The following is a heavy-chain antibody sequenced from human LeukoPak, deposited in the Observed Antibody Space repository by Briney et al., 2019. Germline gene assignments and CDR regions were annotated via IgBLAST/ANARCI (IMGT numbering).Heavy chain of an antibody. J-gene: IGHJ4*02. Sequence: SVKVSCKASGGTFIDFAFSWVRQAPGRGLEWMGRIIPGLDMAHLPQKFQGRVTITADKSTSTAYMDLSSLKSDDTAVYYCATDDRLSGATLVNWGQGTLVTVSS. D-gene: IGHD1-1*01. CDR3: ATDDRLSGATLVN. CDR1: GGTFIDFA. CDR2: IIPGLDMA. V-gene: IGHV1-69*04.